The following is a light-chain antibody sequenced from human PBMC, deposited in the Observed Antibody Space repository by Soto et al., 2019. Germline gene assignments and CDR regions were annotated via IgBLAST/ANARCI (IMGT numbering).Light chain of an antibody. J-gene: IGKJ1*01. V-gene: IGKV3-20*01. CDR1: QNVSSNL. CDR3: QKYWNCWT. Sequence: ETVLTQSRCTLCLAPGERATLSCRASQNVSSNLLVWYQQHPGQAPRLLIYGASSRATGIPDRFSGSGSGTDFSLTSRRLEPDDFAVCYCQKYWNCWTFGQGTQVDIK. CDR2: GAS.